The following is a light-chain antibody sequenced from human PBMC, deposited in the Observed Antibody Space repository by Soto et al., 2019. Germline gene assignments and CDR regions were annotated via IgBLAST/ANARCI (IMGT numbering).Light chain of an antibody. CDR3: TSFTTTRTYV. J-gene: IGLJ1*01. Sequence: QSALTQPASVSGSPGQSITISCTGTSSDVGHCNCVSWYQHHPGKAPKLIIFEVNSRPSGVSNRFSGSKSGNTASLTISGLQAEDEADYYCTSFTTTRTYVFGSGTKVTVL. V-gene: IGLV2-14*01. CDR1: SSDVGHCNC. CDR2: EVN.